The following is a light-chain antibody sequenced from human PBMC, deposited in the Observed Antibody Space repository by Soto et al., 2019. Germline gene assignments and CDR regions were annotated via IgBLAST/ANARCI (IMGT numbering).Light chain of an antibody. CDR1: QSVSSY. CDR3: QQRSNWLLT. Sequence: EIVLTQSPATLSLSPGERATLSCRASQSVSSYLAGYQQKPGQAPRLLIYDASNRATGIPARFSGSGSGTDFTLTISSLEPEDFAVYYCQQRSNWLLTFGPGTKVDFK. CDR2: DAS. J-gene: IGKJ3*01. V-gene: IGKV3-11*01.